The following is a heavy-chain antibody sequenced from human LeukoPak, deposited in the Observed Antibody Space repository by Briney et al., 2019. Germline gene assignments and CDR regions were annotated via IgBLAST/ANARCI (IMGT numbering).Heavy chain of an antibody. J-gene: IGHJ4*02. CDR3: VHKLLDREIEY. V-gene: IGHV2-5*05. CDR1: GFSLSTTGVG. D-gene: IGHD1-1*01. CDR2: IFWDDDK. Sequence: SGPTLVNPTQTLTLTFTFSGFSLSTTGVGAGWIRQPPGKTREWLAFIFWDDDKRYDPSLKSRLTITKDTSKNQVVLTMTNMDPVDAATYYYVHKLLDREIEYWGQGTLVTVSS.